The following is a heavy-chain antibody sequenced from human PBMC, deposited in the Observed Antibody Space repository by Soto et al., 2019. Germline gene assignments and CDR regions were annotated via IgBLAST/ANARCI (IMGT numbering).Heavy chain of an antibody. CDR2: IIPILGIA. CDR1: GGTFSSYT. V-gene: IGHV1-69*04. J-gene: IGHJ6*02. Sequence: ASVKVSCTASGGTFSSYTISWVRQAPGQGLEWMGRIIPILGIANYAQKFQGRVTITADKSTSTAYMELSSLRSEDTAVYYCAREGDVPYYYYGMDVWGQGTTVTVSS. D-gene: IGHD2-21*02. CDR3: AREGDVPYYYYGMDV.